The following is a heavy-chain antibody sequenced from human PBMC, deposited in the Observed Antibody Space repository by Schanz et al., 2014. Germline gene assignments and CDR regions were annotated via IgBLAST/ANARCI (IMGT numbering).Heavy chain of an antibody. CDR3: ARGGYSSGWYDRDIAHFDY. CDR1: GGTFSSDT. Sequence: VQLVQSGAEVKRPGASVRVSCKASGGTFSSDTFSWVRQAPGQGLEWMGWISAYNGNTNYAQKLQGRVTMTTDTSTSTAYMELRSLRSDDTAVYYCARGGYSSGWYDRDIAHFDYWGQGTLVTVSS. D-gene: IGHD6-19*01. CDR2: ISAYNGNT. J-gene: IGHJ4*02. V-gene: IGHV1-18*01.